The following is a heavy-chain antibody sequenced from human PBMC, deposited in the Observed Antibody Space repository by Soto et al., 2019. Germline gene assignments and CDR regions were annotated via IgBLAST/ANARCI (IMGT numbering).Heavy chain of an antibody. CDR1: GFTFTLYA. Sequence: PGGSLRLSCAASGFTFTLYAIHWVRQAPGKGPEWVAVISHDATLKYYTDSVKGRFTISRDKSKNTVFLQLNSLRPEDTAVYFCVRSSGVATPDFDYWGQGTMVTVYS. J-gene: IGHJ4*02. CDR3: VRSSGVATPDFDY. CDR2: ISHDATLK. D-gene: IGHD3-10*01. V-gene: IGHV3-30-3*01.